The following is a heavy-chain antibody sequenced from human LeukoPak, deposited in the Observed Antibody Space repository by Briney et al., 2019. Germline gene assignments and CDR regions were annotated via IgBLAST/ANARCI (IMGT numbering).Heavy chain of an antibody. CDR3: ARAYDDYGDQFYYYYYMDV. J-gene: IGHJ6*03. CDR2: IIPIFGTA. D-gene: IGHD4-17*01. CDR1: VGTFSSYA. V-gene: IGHV1-69*13. Sequence: ASVKVSCKASVGTFSSYAISWVRQAPGQALEWMGGIIPIFGTANYAQKFQGRVTITADESTSTAYMELSSLRSEDTAVYYCARAYDDYGDQFYYYYYMDVWGKGTTVTISS.